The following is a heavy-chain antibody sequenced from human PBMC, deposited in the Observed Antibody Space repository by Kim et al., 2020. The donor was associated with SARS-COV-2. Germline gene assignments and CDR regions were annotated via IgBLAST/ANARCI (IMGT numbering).Heavy chain of an antibody. Sequence: GGSLRLSCAASGFTFSSYCMSWVRQAPGKGLEWVATIKQDGSEKYYVDSVKGRFTISRDNAKNALYLQMNSLRAEDTAVYYCARPGSSSWYFDYWGQGTRVTVST. D-gene: IGHD6-13*01. V-gene: IGHV3-7*03. CDR1: GFTFSSYC. CDR3: ARPGSSSWYFDY. J-gene: IGHJ4*02. CDR2: IKQDGSEK.